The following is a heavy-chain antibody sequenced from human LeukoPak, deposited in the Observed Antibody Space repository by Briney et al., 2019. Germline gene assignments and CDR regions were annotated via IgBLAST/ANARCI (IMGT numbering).Heavy chain of an antibody. Sequence: PGGSLRLSCAASGFTFSDYYMSWIRQAPGKGLEWVSGITSSGGSTYYANSVTGRFTISRDNSKNTLFLQLNSLGVEDTAVYFCAKVASYSRSEYGSGSYDSWGQGTLVTVSS. V-gene: IGHV3-23*01. J-gene: IGHJ4*02. CDR2: ITSSGGST. D-gene: IGHD3-10*01. CDR3: AKVASYSRSEYGSGSYDS. CDR1: GFTFSDYY.